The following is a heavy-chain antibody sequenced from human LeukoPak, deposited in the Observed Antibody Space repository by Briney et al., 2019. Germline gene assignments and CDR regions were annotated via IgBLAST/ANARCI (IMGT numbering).Heavy chain of an antibody. Sequence: SVKVSCTASGGTFSSYAISWVRQAPGQGLEWMGGIIPIFGTANYAQKFQGRVTITADESTSTAYMELSSLRSEDTAVYYCAREELLWFGEPQYYYYYYGMDVWGQGTTVTVSS. V-gene: IGHV1-69*13. CDR3: AREELLWFGEPQYYYYYYGMDV. J-gene: IGHJ6*02. CDR1: GGTFSSYA. CDR2: IIPIFGTA. D-gene: IGHD3-10*01.